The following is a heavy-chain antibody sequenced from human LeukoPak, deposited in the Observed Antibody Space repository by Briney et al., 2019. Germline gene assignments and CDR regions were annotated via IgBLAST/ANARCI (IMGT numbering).Heavy chain of an antibody. J-gene: IGHJ4*02. CDR2: IKQDGSET. Sequence: GGSLRHSCAASGFTFSSYRMTWVRQAPGKGLEWVANIKQDGSETYYVDSVKGRFTISGDNAKNSLYLQMNSLRAEDTAVYYCARIRGISSAGDYWGQGTLVTVSS. V-gene: IGHV3-7*04. CDR3: ARIRGISSAGDY. CDR1: GFTFSSYR. D-gene: IGHD6-13*01.